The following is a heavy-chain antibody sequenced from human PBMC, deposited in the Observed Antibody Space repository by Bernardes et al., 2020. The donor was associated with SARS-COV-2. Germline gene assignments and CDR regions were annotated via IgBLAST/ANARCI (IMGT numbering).Heavy chain of an antibody. CDR1: GGSIGSYY. Sequence: SETLSLTCTVSGGSIGSYYWTWMRQPPGKEPEWIGYIYSGSTSYNPSLKSRVTISIDTSKNQFSLNLSSVTAADTAVYYCARGLLLGWYFDLWGRGTLVTVSS. D-gene: IGHD3-10*01. CDR3: ARGLLLGWYFDL. V-gene: IGHV4-59*12. J-gene: IGHJ2*01. CDR2: IYSGST.